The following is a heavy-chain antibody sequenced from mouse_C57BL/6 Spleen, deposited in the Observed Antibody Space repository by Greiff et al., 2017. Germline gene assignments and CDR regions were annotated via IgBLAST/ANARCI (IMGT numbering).Heavy chain of an antibody. V-gene: IGHV3-6*01. D-gene: IGHD2-3*01. J-gene: IGHJ3*01. CDR1: GYSITSGYY. CDR2: ISYDGSN. CDR3: ANDGYYAWFAY. Sequence: EVQLVESGPGLVKPSQSLSLTCSVTGYSITSGYYWNWIRQFPGNKLEWMGYISYDGSNNYNPSLKNRISITRDTSKNQFFLKLNSVTTEDTATYYCANDGYYAWFAYWGQGTLVTVSA.